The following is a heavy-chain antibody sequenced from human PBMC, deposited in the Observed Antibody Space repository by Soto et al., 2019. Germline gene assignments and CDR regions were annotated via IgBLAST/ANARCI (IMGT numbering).Heavy chain of an antibody. CDR2: ISSSSSYI. V-gene: IGHV3-21*01. CDR1: GFTFSSYS. D-gene: IGHD1-26*01. CDR3: ARDWRELLYYYYGMDV. Sequence: VQLVESGGGLVKPGGSLRLSCAASGFTFSSYSMNWVRQAPGKGLEWVSSISSSSSYIYYADSVKGRFTISRDNAKNSLYLQMNSLRAEDTAVYYCARDWRELLYYYYGMDVWGQGTTVTVSS. J-gene: IGHJ6*02.